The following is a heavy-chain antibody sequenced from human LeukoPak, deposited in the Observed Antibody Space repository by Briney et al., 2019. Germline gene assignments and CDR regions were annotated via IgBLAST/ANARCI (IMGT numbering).Heavy chain of an antibody. V-gene: IGHV1-2*02. D-gene: IGHD5-12*01. J-gene: IGHJ4*02. CDR2: INPNSGGT. CDR1: VYTFTGYY. CDR3: ARFGQKVATAVGY. Sequence: ASVKVSCKASVYTFTGYYMHWVRQAPGQGLEWVGWINPNSGGTNYAQKFQGRVTMTRDTSISTAYMELSRLRSDDTAVYYCARFGQKVATAVGYWGQGTLVTVSS.